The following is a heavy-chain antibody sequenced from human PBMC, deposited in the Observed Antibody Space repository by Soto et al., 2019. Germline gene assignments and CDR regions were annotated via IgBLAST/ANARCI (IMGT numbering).Heavy chain of an antibody. V-gene: IGHV1-18*01. Sequence: GASVKVSCKASGYTFTSYGITWVRQAPGQGLEWMGWISAYNGNTNYAQKLQGRVTMTTDTSTSTAYMELRSLRSDDTAVYYCAREGVLYSSSWYYWFDPWGQGTLVTVSS. CDR3: AREGVLYSSSWYYWFDP. CDR1: GYTFTSYG. J-gene: IGHJ5*02. CDR2: ISAYNGNT. D-gene: IGHD6-13*01.